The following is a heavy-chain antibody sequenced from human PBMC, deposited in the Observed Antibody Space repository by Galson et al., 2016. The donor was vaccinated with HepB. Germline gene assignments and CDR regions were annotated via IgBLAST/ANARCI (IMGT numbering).Heavy chain of an antibody. CDR1: GGSISSNY. V-gene: IGHV4-59*01. J-gene: IGHJ4*02. D-gene: IGHD6-19*01. CDR2: MYYSGTT. CDR3: ARGRYSNGWFDF. Sequence: SETLSLTCIVSGGSISSNYWSWIRQPPGKGLEWIGYMYYSGTTKYSPSLRSRVSISVDTSKNQISLKLTSVTAADTAVYYCARGRYSNGWFDFWGQGTLVTVSS.